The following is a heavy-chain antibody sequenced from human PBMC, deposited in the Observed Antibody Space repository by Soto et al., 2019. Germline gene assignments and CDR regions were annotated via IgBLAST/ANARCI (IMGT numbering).Heavy chain of an antibody. CDR2: IKNKFQGATT. V-gene: IGHV3-15*01. J-gene: IGHJ5*02. CDR3: ATDWDFDH. Sequence: EVQLVESGGGLVKPGGSLRLSCAASGFTLSNAWVSWVRQAPGKGLEWVGRIKNKFQGATTDYAAPVQGRFTISRVDSKNMLYLQMSSLITDDTAVYYCATDWDFDHWGQGTLLTVSS. CDR1: GFTLSNAW. D-gene: IGHD1-26*01.